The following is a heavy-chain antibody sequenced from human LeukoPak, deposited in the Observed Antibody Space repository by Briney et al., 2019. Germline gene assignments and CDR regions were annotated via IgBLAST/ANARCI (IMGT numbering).Heavy chain of an antibody. V-gene: IGHV4-39*01. J-gene: IGHJ3*02. CDR1: GGSLTSSNQY. CDR3: ARPDQRGYGYDYSAFDI. CDR2: IYYSGRT. Sequence: TLSLTCSVVGGSLTSSNQYWGWIRQPPGKGLEWIGSIYYSGRTYYNPPLKSRATISVDTSKNQFSLKLSSVTAADTAVYYCARPDQRGYGYDYSAFDIWGQGTMVTVSS. D-gene: IGHD5-18*01.